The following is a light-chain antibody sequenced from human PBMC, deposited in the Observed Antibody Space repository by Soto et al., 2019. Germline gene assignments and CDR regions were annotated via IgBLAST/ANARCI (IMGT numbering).Light chain of an antibody. V-gene: IGKV1-12*01. Sequence: DIQMTQSPSSVSASVGDRVSITCRASQGISNWLAWYQQKPGRAPKLLIYTGSSLQSGVPSRFSGTGSGTDCTLTISSLQPEDVGTYYCQQANSFPLTFGGGTKVEIK. CDR1: QGISNW. J-gene: IGKJ4*01. CDR3: QQANSFPLT. CDR2: TGS.